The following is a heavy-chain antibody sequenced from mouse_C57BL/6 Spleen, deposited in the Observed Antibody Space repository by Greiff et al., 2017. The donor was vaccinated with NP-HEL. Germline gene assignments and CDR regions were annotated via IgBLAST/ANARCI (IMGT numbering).Heavy chain of an antibody. CDR3: TRSLLRRVAGYFDV. Sequence: VQLKQSGAVLVRPGASVTLSCKASGYTFTDYEMHWVKQTPVHGLEWIGAIDPETGGTAYNQKFKGKAILTADKSSSTAYMELRSLTSEDSAVYYCTRSLLRRVAGYFDVSGTGTTVTVSS. J-gene: IGHJ1*03. D-gene: IGHD1-2*01. V-gene: IGHV1-15*01. CDR2: IDPETGGT. CDR1: GYTFTDYE.